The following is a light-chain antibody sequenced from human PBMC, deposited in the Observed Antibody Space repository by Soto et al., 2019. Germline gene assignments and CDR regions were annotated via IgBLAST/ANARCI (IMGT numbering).Light chain of an antibody. V-gene: IGLV1-51*02. CDR3: GTWDISLSPYV. Sequence: QSVLTQAPSGSAAPGQKVTNSCSGSSSNIGNNYVSWYQQLPGTAPKLLIYENNKRPSGIPDRFSGSKSGTSATLGITGLQTGDEADYYCGTWDISLSPYVFGTGTKVTVL. J-gene: IGLJ1*01. CDR2: ENN. CDR1: SSNIGNNY.